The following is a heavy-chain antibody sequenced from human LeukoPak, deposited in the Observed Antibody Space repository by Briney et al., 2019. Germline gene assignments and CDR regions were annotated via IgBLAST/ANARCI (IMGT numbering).Heavy chain of an antibody. V-gene: IGHV3-23*01. CDR3: AKVRTYFYHGLDV. CDR1: GFTFSSYA. D-gene: IGHD1-14*01. CDR2: ISGSGGST. J-gene: IGHJ6*02. Sequence: AGGSLRLSCVASGFTFSSYAMSWVRQAPGKGLEWVSSISGSGGSTYYVDSVKGRFTISRDNSRNTLYLQMNSLRAEDMAVYYCAKVRTYFYHGLDVWGQGTTVTVSS.